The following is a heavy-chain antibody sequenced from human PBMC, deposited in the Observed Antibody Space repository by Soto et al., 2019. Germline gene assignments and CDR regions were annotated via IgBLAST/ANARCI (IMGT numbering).Heavy chain of an antibody. CDR1: GYTFTSYG. D-gene: IGHD3-10*01. CDR3: ARDYGDGSGMAYYYYYGMDV. Sequence: ASVKVSCKASGYTFTSYGIGWVRQAPGQGLEWMGWISAYNGNTNYAQKLQGRVTMTTDTSTSTAYMELRSLRSDDTAVYYCARDYGDGSGMAYYYYYGMDVWGQGTTVTVSS. CDR2: ISAYNGNT. V-gene: IGHV1-18*04. J-gene: IGHJ6*02.